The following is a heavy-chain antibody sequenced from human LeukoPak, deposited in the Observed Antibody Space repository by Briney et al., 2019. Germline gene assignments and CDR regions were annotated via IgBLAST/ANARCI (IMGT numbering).Heavy chain of an antibody. CDR3: ASQRGDYGDYGRYNWFDP. J-gene: IGHJ5*02. Sequence: GGSLRLSCAASGFSFSNYSMNWVRQAPGKGLEWVSSISSSSSYIYYADSVKGRFTISRDNAKNSLYLQMNSLRAEDTAVYYCASQRGDYGDYGRYNWFDPWGQGTLVTVSS. V-gene: IGHV3-21*04. D-gene: IGHD4-17*01. CDR2: ISSSSSYI. CDR1: GFSFSNYS.